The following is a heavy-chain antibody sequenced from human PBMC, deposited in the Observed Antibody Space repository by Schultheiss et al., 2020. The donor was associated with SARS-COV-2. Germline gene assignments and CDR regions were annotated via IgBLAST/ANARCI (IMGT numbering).Heavy chain of an antibody. V-gene: IGHV3-66*01. D-gene: IGHD7-27*01. J-gene: IGHJ3*02. Sequence: GGSLRLSCAASGFTVSSNYMSWVRQAPGKGLEWVSVIYSGGSTYYADSVKGRFTISRDNSKNTLYLQMNSLRAEDTAVYYCASESDWGFDAFDIWGQGTMVTVS. CDR3: ASESDWGFDAFDI. CDR1: GFTVSSNY. CDR2: IYSGGST.